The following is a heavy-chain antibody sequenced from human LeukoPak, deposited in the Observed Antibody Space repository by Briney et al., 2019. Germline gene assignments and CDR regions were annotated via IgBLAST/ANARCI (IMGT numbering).Heavy chain of an antibody. D-gene: IGHD2-2*01. CDR2: ISGSGGST. V-gene: IGHV3-23*01. CDR1: GFTFSTYV. Sequence: PGGSLRLSCAASGFTFSTYVISWVRQAPGKGLEGVSAISGSGGSTYYADSVKGRFTISRDNAKNTLYLQMNSLRAEDAAVYYCANSFCSGTTCHGGFDYWGQGTLVTVSS. CDR3: ANSFCSGTTCHGGFDY. J-gene: IGHJ4*02.